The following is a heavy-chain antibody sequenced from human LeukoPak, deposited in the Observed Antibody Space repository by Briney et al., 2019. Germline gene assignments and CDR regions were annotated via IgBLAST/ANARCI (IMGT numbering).Heavy chain of an antibody. CDR3: ARDLRSGYYYDSSGHGDY. Sequence: SETLSLTCTVSGGSISSYYWSWIRQPPGKGLEWIGYIYYSGYTNYNPSLKSRVTISVDTSKNQFSLKLSSVTAADTAVYYCARDLRSGYYYDSSGHGDYWGQGTLVTVSS. D-gene: IGHD3-22*01. CDR2: IYYSGYT. CDR1: GGSISSYY. J-gene: IGHJ4*02. V-gene: IGHV4-59*12.